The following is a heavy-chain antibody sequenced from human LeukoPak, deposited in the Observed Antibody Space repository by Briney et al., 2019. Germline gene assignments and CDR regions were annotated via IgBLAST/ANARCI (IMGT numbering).Heavy chain of an antibody. CDR2: IDQDGSEK. Sequence: GGSLRLSCAASGVIFNQYWMSWVRQAPGRGLEWVANIDQDGSEKHYVDSVKGRFTISRDNARNSLYLQMNSLRAEDTAVYYCARGRFSYDNTGYSSFYYWSQGTLVTVSS. J-gene: IGHJ4*02. V-gene: IGHV3-7*01. CDR3: ARGRFSYDNTGYSSFYY. D-gene: IGHD3-22*01. CDR1: GVIFNQYW.